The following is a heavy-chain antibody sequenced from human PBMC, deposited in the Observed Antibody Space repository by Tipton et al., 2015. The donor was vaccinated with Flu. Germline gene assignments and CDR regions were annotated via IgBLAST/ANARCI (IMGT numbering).Heavy chain of an antibody. V-gene: IGHV4-39*07. CDR2: ISYSGTT. Sequence: LRLSCTVSGGSINTNLYYWAWIRQPPGKGLEWIGSISYSGTTYYNPSLESRVTISVDAPKNQFSLKPSSVTAADTALYFCARVGGWDDSSYYFDFWGQGTLVTVSS. J-gene: IGHJ4*02. CDR1: GGSINTNLYY. CDR3: ARVGGWDDSSYYFDF. D-gene: IGHD1-1*01.